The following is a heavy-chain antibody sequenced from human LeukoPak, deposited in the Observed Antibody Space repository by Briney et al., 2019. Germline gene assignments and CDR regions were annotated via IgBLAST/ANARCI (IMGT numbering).Heavy chain of an antibody. D-gene: IGHD5-24*01. Sequence: TSETLSLTCTVSGGSISSYYWSWIRQPAGKGLEWIGRIYTSGSTNYNPSLKSRVTISVDKSKNQFSLKLSSVTAADTAVYYCASIRDTTRSLDYWGQGTLVTVSS. J-gene: IGHJ4*02. CDR2: IYTSGST. V-gene: IGHV4-4*07. CDR3: ASIRDTTRSLDY. CDR1: GGSISSYY.